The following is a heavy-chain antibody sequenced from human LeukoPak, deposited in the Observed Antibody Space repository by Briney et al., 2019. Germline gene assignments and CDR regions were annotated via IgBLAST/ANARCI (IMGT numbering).Heavy chain of an antibody. CDR3: ARGTTVEIDY. CDR1: GYTFTGYY. J-gene: IGHJ4*02. Sequence: ASVKVSCKASGYTFTGYYMHWVRQAPGQGLEWMGWINPNSGGTNYAQKFQGRVTMTRDTSTSTAYMELRSLRSDDTAVYYCARGTTVEIDYWGQGTLVTVSS. CDR2: INPNSGGT. V-gene: IGHV1-2*02. D-gene: IGHD4-23*01.